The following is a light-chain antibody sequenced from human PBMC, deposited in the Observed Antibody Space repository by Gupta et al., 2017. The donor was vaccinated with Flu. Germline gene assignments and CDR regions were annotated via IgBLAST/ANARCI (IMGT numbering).Light chain of an antibody. CDR1: SLRSNY. CDR3: NSRDSRGKHVV. J-gene: IGLJ2*01. Sequence: SSVLTQDPAVSVALGQTVRITCQGDSLRSNYASWYQQKLGQAPVLVIYGKNNRPSGIPDRFFGSSSGNTASLTITGAQAEDEADYYCNSRDSRGKHVVFGGGTRLTVL. V-gene: IGLV3-19*01. CDR2: GKN.